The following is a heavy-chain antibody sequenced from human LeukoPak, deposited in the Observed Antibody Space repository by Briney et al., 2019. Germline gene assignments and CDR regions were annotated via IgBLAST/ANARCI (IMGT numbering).Heavy chain of an antibody. J-gene: IGHJ4*02. D-gene: IGHD2-15*01. V-gene: IGHV3-33*06. CDR3: AKGYCSGGSCYSSYYFDY. Sequence: GGSLRLSCAASGFTFSSYGMHWVRQAPGKGLERVAVIWYDGSNKNYADSVKGRFTISRDNSKNTLYLQMNSLRAEDTAVYYCAKGYCSGGSCYSSYYFDYWGQGTLVTVSS. CDR2: IWYDGSNK. CDR1: GFTFSSYG.